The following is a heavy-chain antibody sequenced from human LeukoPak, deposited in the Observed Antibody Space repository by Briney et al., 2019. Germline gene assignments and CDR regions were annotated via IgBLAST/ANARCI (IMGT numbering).Heavy chain of an antibody. CDR3: ARHQGGDGYNYYYYYMDV. CDR1: GGSISSSSYY. V-gene: IGHV4-39*01. J-gene: IGHJ6*03. CDR2: IYYSGST. Sequence: SETLSLTCTVSGGSISSSSYYWGWIRQPPGKGLEWIGIIYYSGSTYYKPSLRSRVTISVDTSKSQFSLKLSSVTAADTAVYYCARHQGGDGYNYYYYYMDVWGKGTTVTASS. D-gene: IGHD5-24*01.